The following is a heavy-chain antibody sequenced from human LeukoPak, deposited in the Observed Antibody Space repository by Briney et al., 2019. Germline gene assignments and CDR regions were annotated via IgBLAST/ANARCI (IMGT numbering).Heavy chain of an antibody. D-gene: IGHD3-10*01. CDR3: AGGSGSYYNGDYYFDY. V-gene: IGHV4-59*01. J-gene: IGHJ4*02. CDR2: IYYSGST. CDR1: GGSISSYY. Sequence: SETLSHTCTVSGGSISSYYWSWIRQPPGKGLEWIGYIYYSGSTNYNPSLKSRVTISVDTSKNQFSLKLSSVTAADTAVYYCAGGSGSYYNGDYYFDYWGQGTLVTVSS.